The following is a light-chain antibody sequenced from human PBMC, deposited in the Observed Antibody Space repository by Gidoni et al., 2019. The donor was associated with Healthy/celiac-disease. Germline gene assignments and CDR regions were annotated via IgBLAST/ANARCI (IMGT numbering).Light chain of an antibody. Sequence: QSVLTQPPSVSEAPGQRVTISCTGSSSNIGAGYDVHWYQQLPGTAPKLLSYGNSNRPSGVPDRFSGAKSGTSASLAITGLQAEYEADYYCQSYDSSLSGVVFGGGTKLTVL. CDR3: QSYDSSLSGVV. CDR2: GNS. CDR1: SSNIGAGYD. J-gene: IGLJ2*01. V-gene: IGLV1-40*01.